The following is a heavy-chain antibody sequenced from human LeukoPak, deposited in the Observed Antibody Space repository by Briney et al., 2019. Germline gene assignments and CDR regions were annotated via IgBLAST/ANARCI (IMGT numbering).Heavy chain of an antibody. CDR1: GGSIRNSNYY. CDR3: ARLARSYCSGGSCYSWIRWFDP. D-gene: IGHD2-15*01. V-gene: IGHV4-39*07. CDR2: VYYNGNT. J-gene: IGHJ5*02. Sequence: SETLSLTCSVSGGSIRNSNYYWGWIRQSPGKGLEWIGNVYYNGNTYSSPSLKSRVTISVDTSKNQFSLKLSSVTAADTAVYYCARLARSYCSGGSCYSWIRWFDPWGQGTLVTVSS.